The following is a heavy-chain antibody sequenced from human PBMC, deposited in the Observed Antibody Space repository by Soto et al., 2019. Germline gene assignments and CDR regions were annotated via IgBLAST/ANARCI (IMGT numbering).Heavy chain of an antibody. CDR2: INPSGGST. D-gene: IGHD2-15*01. J-gene: IGHJ4*02. CDR3: GAGYCSGGSCYSVDY. CDR1: GYTFTSYY. Sequence: ASVKVSCKAFGYTFTSYYMHWVRQAPGQGLEWMGIINPSGGSTSYAQKFQGRVTMTRDTSTSTVYMELSSLRSEDTAVYYCGAGYCSGGSCYSVDYWGQGTLVTVSS. V-gene: IGHV1-46*01.